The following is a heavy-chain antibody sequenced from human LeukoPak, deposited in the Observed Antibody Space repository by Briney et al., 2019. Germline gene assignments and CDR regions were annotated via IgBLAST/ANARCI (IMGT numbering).Heavy chain of an antibody. CDR1: GYSFTSYW. CDR2: IYPGDSDT. Sequence: GESLKISCKGSGYSFTSYWIGWVRQVPGKGLEWMGIIYPGDSDTRYSPSFQGQVAISADKSISTAYLQWSSLKASDTAMYYCAGHWGPYCSSTSCYAFDYWGQGTLVTVSS. V-gene: IGHV5-51*01. D-gene: IGHD2-2*01. J-gene: IGHJ4*02. CDR3: AGHWGPYCSSTSCYAFDY.